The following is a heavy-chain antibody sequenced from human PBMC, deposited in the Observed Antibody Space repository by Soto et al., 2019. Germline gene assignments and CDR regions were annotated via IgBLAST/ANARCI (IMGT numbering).Heavy chain of an antibody. Sequence: EVQLLESGGGLSHPGRPLRLSVPASGSTFTNYPMTWVARPPGQGLDWVSAISVSGGTTYYADSVKGRFTISRDNSKNTLFLQMNSLRAEDAAVYYCAKFFVETGSNSGWPWSFHYWGQGTLVTVSS. D-gene: IGHD6-25*01. J-gene: IGHJ4*02. CDR3: AKFFVETGSNSGWPWSFHY. CDR2: ISVSGGTT. V-gene: IGHV3-23*01. CDR1: GSTFTNYP.